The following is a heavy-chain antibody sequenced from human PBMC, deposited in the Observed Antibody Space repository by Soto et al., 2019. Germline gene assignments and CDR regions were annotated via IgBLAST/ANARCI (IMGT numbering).Heavy chain of an antibody. CDR1: GFTFSSYA. CDR2: ISGSGGST. J-gene: IGHJ4*02. CDR3: AKQLGVVVATPFDY. Sequence: PGGSLRLSCAASGFTFSSYAMNWVRQAPGKGLEWVSAISGSGGSTYYADSVKGRFTISRDNSKNTLYLQMNSLRAEDTAVYYCAKQLGVVVATPFDYWGQGTLVTVSS. V-gene: IGHV3-23*01. D-gene: IGHD5-12*01.